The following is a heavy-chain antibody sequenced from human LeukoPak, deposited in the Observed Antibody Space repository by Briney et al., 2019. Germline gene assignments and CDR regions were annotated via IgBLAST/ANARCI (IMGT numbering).Heavy chain of an antibody. J-gene: IGHJ6*03. D-gene: IGHD3-10*01. CDR2: IFPSGVT. V-gene: IGHV4-4*07. CDR1: GVSISSYY. CDR3: ARERIDTKGSSGTPYSYYYYMDV. Sequence: NTSETLSLTCTVSGVSISSYYWSWVRQPPGKGLEWIGRIFPSGVTYYNPSLKSRVTMSVDTSKSQFSLKLTSVTAADTAVYFCARERIDTKGSSGTPYSYYYYMDVWGKGTMVTISS.